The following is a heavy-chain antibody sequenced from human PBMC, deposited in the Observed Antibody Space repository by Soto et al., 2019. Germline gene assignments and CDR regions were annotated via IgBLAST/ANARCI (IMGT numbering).Heavy chain of an antibody. CDR3: ARQMAGREGDY. CDR1: GFTFSDNS. V-gene: IGHV3-21*01. CDR2: ISSTSIYI. Sequence: EVRLVESGGGLVKPGGSLRLSCAASGFTFSDNSMKWVRQAPGKGLEWVASISSTSIYIFYADAVKGRFTISRDNAKNSLYLQINSLRAEDTAVYYCARQMAGREGDYWGQGTLVTVSA. D-gene: IGHD1-26*01. J-gene: IGHJ4*02.